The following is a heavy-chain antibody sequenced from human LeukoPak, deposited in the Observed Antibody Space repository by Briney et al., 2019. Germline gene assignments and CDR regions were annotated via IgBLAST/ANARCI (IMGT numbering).Heavy chain of an antibody. D-gene: IGHD2-2*01. CDR1: GYTFTGYY. V-gene: IGHV1-2*02. J-gene: IGHJ5*02. CDR3: ARAKWESSTTCYGA. Sequence: ASVKVSCKASGYTFTGYYIHWVRQAPGQGLEWMGWINPNSSDTNYAQKFQGRVTMTRDTSISTAYMELSSLKSDDTAVYYCARAKWESSTTCYGAWGQGTLVTVSS. CDR2: INPNSSDT.